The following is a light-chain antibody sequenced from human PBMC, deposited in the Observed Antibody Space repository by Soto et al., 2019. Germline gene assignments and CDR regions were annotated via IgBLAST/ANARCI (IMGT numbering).Light chain of an antibody. V-gene: IGKV1-5*03. CDR2: KAS. CDR1: QTISSW. CDR3: QQYNGT. J-gene: IGKJ1*01. Sequence: DIQMTQSPSTLSASVGDRVTITCRASQTISSWLAWYQQKLGKAPKLLIYKASSLEGGVPPRFSGSGSGTEFTLTISSLQHEDSANYYGQQYNGTLGQGTKVEVK.